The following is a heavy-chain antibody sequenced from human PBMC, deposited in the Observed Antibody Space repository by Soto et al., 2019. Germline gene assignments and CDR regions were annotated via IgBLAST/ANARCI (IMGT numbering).Heavy chain of an antibody. D-gene: IGHD3-22*01. Sequence: ASVKVSCKVSGYTLTELSMHWVRQAPGKGLEWMGGFDPEDGETIYAQKFRGRVTMTEDTSTDTAYVELSSLRSEDTAVYYCAAFGIYDSSGYLGYWGQGTLVTVSS. CDR1: GYTLTELS. CDR2: FDPEDGET. CDR3: AAFGIYDSSGYLGY. J-gene: IGHJ4*02. V-gene: IGHV1-24*01.